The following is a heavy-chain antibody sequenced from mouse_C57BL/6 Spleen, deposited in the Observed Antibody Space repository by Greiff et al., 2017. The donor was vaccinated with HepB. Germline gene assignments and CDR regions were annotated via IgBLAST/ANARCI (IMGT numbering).Heavy chain of an antibody. CDR2: IYPSDSET. Sequence: QVQLQQPGAELVRPGSSVKLSCKASGYTFTSYWMDWVKQRPGQGLEWIGNIYPSDSETHYNQKFKDKATLTVDKSSSTAYMQLSSLTSEDSAVYYCARSAILYAMDYWGQGTSVTVSS. V-gene: IGHV1-61*01. CDR1: GYTFTSYW. J-gene: IGHJ4*01. CDR3: ARSAILYAMDY. D-gene: IGHD3-3*01.